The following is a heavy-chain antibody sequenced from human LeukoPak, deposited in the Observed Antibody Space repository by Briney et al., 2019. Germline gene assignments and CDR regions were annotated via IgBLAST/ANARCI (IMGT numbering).Heavy chain of an antibody. Sequence: VGSLRLSCAASGFTVSSNYMSWVRQAPGKGLEWVSGIYSVGSTYYAESVKGRFTIYRDNSQYTLYLQINSLRAEDTALYYCARDRGADSSGYHLTFDYRGQGNVVTVSA. CDR2: IYSVGST. CDR3: ARDRGADSSGYHLTFDY. CDR1: GFTVSSNY. D-gene: IGHD3-22*01. J-gene: IGHJ4*02. V-gene: IGHV3-66*02.